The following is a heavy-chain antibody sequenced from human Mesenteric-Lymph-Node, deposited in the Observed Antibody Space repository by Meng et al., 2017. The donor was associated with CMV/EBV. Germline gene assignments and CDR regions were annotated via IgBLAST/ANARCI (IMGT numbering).Heavy chain of an antibody. J-gene: IGHJ4*02. Sequence: QGQLQESGPGRLKPSQTLSLTCTVSGGSISSGDYYWSWIRQPPGKGLEWIGYIYYSGSTYYNPSLKSRVTISVDTSKNQFSLKLSSVTAADTAVYYCAREGSGSWFGAATFDYWGQGTLVTVSS. CDR1: GGSISSGDYY. CDR3: AREGSGSWFGAATFDY. CDR2: IYYSGST. D-gene: IGHD3-10*01. V-gene: IGHV4-30-4*08.